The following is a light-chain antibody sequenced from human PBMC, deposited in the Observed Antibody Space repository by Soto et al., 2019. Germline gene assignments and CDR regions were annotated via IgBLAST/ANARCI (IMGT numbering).Light chain of an antibody. J-gene: IGKJ2*01. CDR1: QGISSY. CDR2: AAS. Sequence: QSPSSLSASTGDRVTITCRASQGISSYLAWYQQKPGKAPKLLIYAASTLQSGVPSRFSGSGSGTDFTLTISCLQSEDFAVYFCQQYNIWPYTFGQGTKVDIK. CDR3: QQYNIWPYT. V-gene: IGKV1-8*01.